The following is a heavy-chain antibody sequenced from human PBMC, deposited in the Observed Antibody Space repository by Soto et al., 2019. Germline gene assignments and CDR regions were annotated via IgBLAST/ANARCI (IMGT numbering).Heavy chain of an antibody. CDR1: GGSISSGDYY. J-gene: IGHJ6*02. CDR3: ARRAWDSSGYYYYGMDV. D-gene: IGHD3-22*01. V-gene: IGHV4-30-4*01. Sequence: QVQLQESGPGLVKPSQTLSLTCTVSGGSISSGDYYWSWIRQPPGKGLEWIGYIYYSGSTYYNPSLKSRVTISVDTSKNQFSLKLSSVTAADTAVYYCARRAWDSSGYYYYGMDVWGQGTTVTVSS. CDR2: IYYSGST.